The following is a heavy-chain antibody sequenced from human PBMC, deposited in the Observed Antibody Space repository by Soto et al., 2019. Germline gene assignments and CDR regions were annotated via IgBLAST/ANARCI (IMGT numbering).Heavy chain of an antibody. V-gene: IGHV4-30-4*01. CDR3: ASARGDSSGYHFDH. Sequence: SETLSLTCTVSGGSVRDGSYYWSWIRQPPGKGLECIGYIYYSGSTYYNPSLKSRIAISVDTSKNQFSLKLSSVTAADTAVYYCASARGDSSGYHFDHWGQGTLVTVSS. J-gene: IGHJ4*02. CDR1: GGSVRDGSYY. D-gene: IGHD3-22*01. CDR2: IYYSGST.